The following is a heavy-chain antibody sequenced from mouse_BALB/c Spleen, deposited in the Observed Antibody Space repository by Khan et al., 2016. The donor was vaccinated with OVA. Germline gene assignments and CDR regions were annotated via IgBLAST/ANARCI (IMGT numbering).Heavy chain of an antibody. CDR2: IGPGSGST. V-gene: IGHV1S41*01. D-gene: IGHD1-1*01. CDR3: ARSNYYGSGLYAMDY. CDR1: GYTFTSYW. Sequence: DLVKPGAAVKLSCKASGYTFTSYWINWIKQRPGQGLEWIGRIGPGSGSTSYNEMFKGKATLTVDTSSSTAHIQLSSLSSEDSAVYFCARSNYYGSGLYAMDYWGQGTSVTVSS. J-gene: IGHJ4*01.